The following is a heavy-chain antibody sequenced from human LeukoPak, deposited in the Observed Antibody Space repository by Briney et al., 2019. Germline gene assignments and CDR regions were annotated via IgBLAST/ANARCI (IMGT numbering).Heavy chain of an antibody. CDR2: IYYSGNT. J-gene: IGHJ5*02. CDR3: ARQGFFLTAFLNSDNWFDP. Sequence: KTSETLSLTCTVSGDSIRSSSYYWGWIRQPPGQGLEWIASIYYSGNTNYNSSLKSRITMSIDTSTNQFSLKLSSVTAADTAVYYCARQGFFLTAFLNSDNWFDPWGQGTLVTVSS. V-gene: IGHV4-39*01. CDR1: GDSIRSSSYY. D-gene: IGHD2/OR15-2a*01.